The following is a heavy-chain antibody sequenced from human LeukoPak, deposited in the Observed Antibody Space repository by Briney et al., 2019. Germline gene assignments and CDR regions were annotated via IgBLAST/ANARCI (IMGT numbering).Heavy chain of an antibody. J-gene: IGHJ4*02. CDR1: GFTVNSYA. V-gene: IGHV3-23*01. Sequence: GGSLRLSCAASGFTVNSYAMSWVRQGPGKGLEWVSTISGSGDNTYYADSVRDRFTISRDNSKNTLYLQMDSLRAEDTAVYYCTKDHSEHVWGSYRRDDYWGQGTLVTVSS. CDR3: TKDHSEHVWGSYRRDDY. D-gene: IGHD3-16*02. CDR2: ISGSGDNT.